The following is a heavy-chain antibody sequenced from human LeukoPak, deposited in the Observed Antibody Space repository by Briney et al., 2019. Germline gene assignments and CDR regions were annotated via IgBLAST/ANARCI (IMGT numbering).Heavy chain of an antibody. J-gene: IGHJ4*02. V-gene: IGHV3-48*03. CDR3: ARGPPFLY. Sequence: PGGSLRLSCAASGFTFSSYEMNWVRQAPGKGLEWVSYISSSSSTIYYADSVKGRFTISRDNAKNSLYLQMNSLRAEDTAVYYCARGPPFLYWGQGTLVTVSS. CDR1: GFTFSSYE. CDR2: ISSSSSTI.